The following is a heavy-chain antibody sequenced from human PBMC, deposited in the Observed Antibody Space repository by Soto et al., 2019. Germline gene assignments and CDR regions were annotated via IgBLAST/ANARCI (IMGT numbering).Heavy chain of an antibody. CDR3: AKSHGDYESYYYYGMDV. D-gene: IGHD4-17*01. V-gene: IGHV3-30*18. J-gene: IGHJ6*02. CDR1: GFTFSNAW. Sequence: PGGSLRLSCAASGFTFSNAWMNWVRQAPGKGLEWVAVISYDGSNKYYADSVKGRFTISRDNSKNTLYLQMNSLRAEDTAVYYCAKSHGDYESYYYYGMDVWGQGTTVTVSS. CDR2: ISYDGSNK.